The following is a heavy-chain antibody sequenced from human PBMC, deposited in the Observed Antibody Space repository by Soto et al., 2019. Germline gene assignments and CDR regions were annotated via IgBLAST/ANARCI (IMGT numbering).Heavy chain of an antibody. D-gene: IGHD7-27*01. CDR1: GGSFSGYY. CDR3: ARGLGYYYYYYMDA. J-gene: IGHJ6*03. Sequence: SETLSLTCAVYGGSFSGYYWSWIRQPPGKGLEWIGEINHSGSTNYNPSLKSRVTISVDTSKNQFSLKLSSVTAADTAVYYCARGLGYYYYYYMDAWGKGTTVTVSS. V-gene: IGHV4-34*01. CDR2: INHSGST.